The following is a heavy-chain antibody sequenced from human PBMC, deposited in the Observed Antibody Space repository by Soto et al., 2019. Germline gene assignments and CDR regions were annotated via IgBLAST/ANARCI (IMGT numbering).Heavy chain of an antibody. J-gene: IGHJ6*03. CDR1: GGSISSYY. CDR2: IYYSGST. D-gene: IGHD2-2*01. Sequence: SETLSLTCTVSGGSISSYYWSWIRQPPGKGLEWIGYIYYSGSTNYNPSLKSRVTISVDTSKNQFSLKLSSVTAADTAVYYCARRMMGYCSSTSCYGYYYYMDVWGKGTTVTVSS. CDR3: ARRMMGYCSSTSCYGYYYYMDV. V-gene: IGHV4-59*08.